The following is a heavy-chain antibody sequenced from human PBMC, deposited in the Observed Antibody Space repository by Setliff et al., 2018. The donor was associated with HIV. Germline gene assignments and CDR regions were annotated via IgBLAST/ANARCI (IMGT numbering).Heavy chain of an antibody. J-gene: IGHJ4*02. CDR2: LYNSEIT. CDR3: VRASLPGNHVFFDY. V-gene: IGHV4-39*07. Sequence: TLSLTCSVSGDSVSSTDCLWGWVRQPPGMGLQWIVTLYNSEITNYNPSFKNRVTMSVDKSRNHFSLILNSVTAADTAIYYCVRASLPGNHVFFDYWGQGRLVTAPQ. CDR1: GDSVSSTDCL.